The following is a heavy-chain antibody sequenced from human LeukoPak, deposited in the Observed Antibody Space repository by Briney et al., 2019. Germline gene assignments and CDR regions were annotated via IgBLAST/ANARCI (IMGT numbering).Heavy chain of an antibody. D-gene: IGHD2-2*01. J-gene: IGHJ5*02. CDR2: IKHSGST. CDR3: ASGFIRYQSTNWFDP. Sequence: SETLSLTCAVYGGTFSGYYWSWIRQPPGKGLEWIGEIKHSGSTNYNPSLKRRVTILVDASKNQFPLKLSSVTDAATPVYYGASGFIRYQSTNWFDPWGQGTLVTVSS. V-gene: IGHV4-34*01. CDR1: GGTFSGYY.